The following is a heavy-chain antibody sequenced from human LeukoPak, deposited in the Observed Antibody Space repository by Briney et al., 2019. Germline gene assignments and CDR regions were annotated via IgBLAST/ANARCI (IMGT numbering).Heavy chain of an antibody. D-gene: IGHD2-21*02. Sequence: ISWNSGRIGYADSVKGRFTISRDNAKNSLYLQMNSLRAEDTALYYCAKGDCGGDCASDYWGQGTLVTVSS. J-gene: IGHJ4*02. CDR3: AKGDCGGDCASDY. V-gene: IGHV3-9*01. CDR2: ISWNSGRI.